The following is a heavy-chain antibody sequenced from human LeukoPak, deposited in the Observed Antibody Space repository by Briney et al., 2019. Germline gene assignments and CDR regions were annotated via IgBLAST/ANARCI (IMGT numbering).Heavy chain of an antibody. CDR1: GFTFSSYG. Sequence: GGSLRLSCAASGFTFSSYGMHWVRQAPGKGLEWVAFIRYDGSNKYYADSVKGQFTISRDNSKNTLYLQMNSLRAEDTAVYYCARRASRENYFDYWGRGTLVTVSS. D-gene: IGHD5-24*01. CDR2: IRYDGSNK. J-gene: IGHJ4*02. CDR3: ARRASRENYFDY. V-gene: IGHV3-30*02.